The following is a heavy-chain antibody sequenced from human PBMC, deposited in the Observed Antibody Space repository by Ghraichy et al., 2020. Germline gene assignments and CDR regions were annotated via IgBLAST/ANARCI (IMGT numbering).Heavy chain of an antibody. D-gene: IGHD6-19*01. CDR3: ARLAVAGTGFDY. CDR2: IYYSGST. CDR1: GGSISSSSYY. J-gene: IGHJ4*02. Sequence: SETLSLTCTVSGGSISSSSYYCGWIRQPPVKGLEWIGRIYYSGSTYYNPSLKSRVTISVDTSKNQFSLKLSSVTAADTAVYYCARLAVAGTGFDYWGQGTLVTVSS. V-gene: IGHV4-39*01.